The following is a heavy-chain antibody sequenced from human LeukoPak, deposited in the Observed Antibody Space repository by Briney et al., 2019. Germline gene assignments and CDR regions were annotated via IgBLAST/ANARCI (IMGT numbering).Heavy chain of an antibody. J-gene: IGHJ4*02. CDR2: ISSSSSYI. Sequence: GGSLRLSCAASGFTFSSYSMNWVRQAPGKGLEWVSFISSSSSYIYYADSVKGRFTISRDNAKNSLYLQMNSLRAEDTAVYYCARAVRFCSSISCYDNYFDYWGQGTLVTVSS. CDR3: ARAVRFCSSISCYDNYFDY. D-gene: IGHD2-2*01. CDR1: GFTFSSYS. V-gene: IGHV3-21*01.